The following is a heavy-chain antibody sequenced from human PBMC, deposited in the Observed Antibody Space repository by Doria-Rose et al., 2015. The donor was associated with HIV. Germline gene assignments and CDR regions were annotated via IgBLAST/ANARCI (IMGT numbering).Heavy chain of an antibody. CDR3: AKQAVNWFDP. V-gene: IGHV4-39*01. CDR2: IYYSGTT. D-gene: IGHD6-25*01. CDR1: GGSVASGTPY. Sequence: QVQLQESGPGLVKPSETLSLTCTVSGGSVASGTPYWDWIRPTPGKGLEWLGIIYYSGTTSYIPSLRVRVTISLHTSKNQYSLKLISVTAADTGVYYCAKQAVNWFDPWGQGTLVTVSS. J-gene: IGHJ5*02.